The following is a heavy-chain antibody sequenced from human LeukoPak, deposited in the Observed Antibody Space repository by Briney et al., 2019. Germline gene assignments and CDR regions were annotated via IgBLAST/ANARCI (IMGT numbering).Heavy chain of an antibody. Sequence: ASVKVSCKVSGYTLTELSMHWVRQAPGKGLEWMGGFDPEDGETIYAQKFQGRVTMTRDTSTSTVYMELSSLRSEDTAVYYCAREDNSSSWGQGTLVTVSS. CDR2: FDPEDGET. D-gene: IGHD6-13*01. J-gene: IGHJ4*02. CDR1: GYTLTELS. V-gene: IGHV1-24*01. CDR3: AREDNSSS.